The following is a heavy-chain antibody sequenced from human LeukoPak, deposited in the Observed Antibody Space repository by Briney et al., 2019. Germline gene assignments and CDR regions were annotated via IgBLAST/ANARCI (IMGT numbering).Heavy chain of an antibody. J-gene: IGHJ4*02. CDR2: IHGSGNT. Sequence: GGSLRLSCAISGFPVGSDYLSWVRQAPGKGLECVSLIHGSGNTYFADSVKGRFTVSRDISQNTLYLQMNSLRAEDTAVYYCAKELVGGYDFDYWGQGTPVTVSS. CDR3: AKELVGGYDFDY. D-gene: IGHD5-12*01. V-gene: IGHV3-66*03. CDR1: GFPVGSDY.